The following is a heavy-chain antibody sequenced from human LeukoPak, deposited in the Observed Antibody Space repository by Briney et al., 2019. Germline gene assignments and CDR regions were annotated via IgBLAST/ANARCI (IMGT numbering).Heavy chain of an antibody. CDR2: INHSGST. CDR3: AGGRTTFDY. Sequence: NPSETLSLTCAVYGGSFSGYYWSWIRQPPGKGLEWIGEINHSGSTNYNPSLKSRVTISVDTSKNQFSLKLSSVTAADTAVYYCAGGRTTFDYWGQGTLVTVSS. J-gene: IGHJ4*02. V-gene: IGHV4-34*01. D-gene: IGHD2/OR15-2a*01. CDR1: GGSFSGYY.